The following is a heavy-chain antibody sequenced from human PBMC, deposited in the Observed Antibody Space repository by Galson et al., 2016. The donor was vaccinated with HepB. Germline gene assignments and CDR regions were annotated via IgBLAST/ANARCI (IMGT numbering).Heavy chain of an antibody. CDR1: EFYLSDSS. CDR2: ISGSRSII. CDR3: ARARVEGVIRMGDYYGMDV. Sequence: SLRLSCAASEFYLSDSSLSCIRQAPGNGLECVSYISGSRSIIYYADSVKGRSTISTDNARNYVFLQMDSLSDEDTAVYYCARARVEGVIRMGDYYGMDVWGKGTTVIVST. J-gene: IGHJ6*04. V-gene: IGHV3-11*01. D-gene: IGHD3-16*02.